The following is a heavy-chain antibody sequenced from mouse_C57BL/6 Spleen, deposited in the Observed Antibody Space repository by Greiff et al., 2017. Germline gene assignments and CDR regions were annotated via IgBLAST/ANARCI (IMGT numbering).Heavy chain of an antibody. CDR3: TRSGIYYGNYEDFDY. V-gene: IGHV1-15*01. Sequence: VQRVESGAELVRPGASVTLSCKASGYTFTDYEMHWVKQTPVHGLEWIGAIDPETGGTAYNQKFKGKAILTADKSSSTAYMELRSLTSEDSAVYYCTRSGIYYGNYEDFDYWGQGTTLTVSS. CDR1: GYTFTDYE. D-gene: IGHD2-1*01. J-gene: IGHJ2*01. CDR2: IDPETGGT.